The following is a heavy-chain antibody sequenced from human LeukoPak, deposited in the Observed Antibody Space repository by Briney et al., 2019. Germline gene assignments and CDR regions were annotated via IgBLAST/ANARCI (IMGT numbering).Heavy chain of an antibody. J-gene: IGHJ4*02. CDR1: GFTFSSSA. V-gene: IGHV3-23*01. D-gene: IGHD1-26*01. Sequence: GGSLRLSCAASGFTFSSSAMSWVRQVPGKGLEWVSGISSSGGSTNYADSVRGRFTISRDNSKNTLYVQMNSLRDEDTALYYCAKGGKWDVTPFDYWGQGTLVTVSS. CDR2: ISSSGGST. CDR3: AKGGKWDVTPFDY.